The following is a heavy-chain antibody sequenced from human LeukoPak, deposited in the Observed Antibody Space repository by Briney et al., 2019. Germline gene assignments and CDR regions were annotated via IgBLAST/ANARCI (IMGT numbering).Heavy chain of an antibody. CDR2: IYSGGST. CDR1: GFTVSSNY. J-gene: IGHJ4*02. Sequence: AGGSLRLSCAASGFTVSSNYMSWVRQAPGKGLEWVSVIYSGGSTYYADSVKGRFTISRDNSKNTLYLQMISLRAEDTAVYYCARWRGAQSEFEYWGQGTLVTVSS. V-gene: IGHV3-53*01. CDR3: ARWRGAQSEFEY. D-gene: IGHD3-3*01.